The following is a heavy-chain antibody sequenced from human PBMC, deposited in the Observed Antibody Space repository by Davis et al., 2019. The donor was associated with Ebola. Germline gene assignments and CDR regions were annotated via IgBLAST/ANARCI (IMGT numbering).Heavy chain of an antibody. CDR2: IYYSGST. Sequence: SETLSLTCTVSGGSISNYYWSWIRRPPGKGLEWIGYIYYSGSTNYNPSLKSRVTISVDTSKKQFSLKLSSVTAADTAVYYCAREGYSSAWPSFFDYWGQGTLVTVSS. V-gene: IGHV4-59*01. CDR3: AREGYSSAWPSFFDY. J-gene: IGHJ4*02. D-gene: IGHD6-19*01. CDR1: GGSISNYY.